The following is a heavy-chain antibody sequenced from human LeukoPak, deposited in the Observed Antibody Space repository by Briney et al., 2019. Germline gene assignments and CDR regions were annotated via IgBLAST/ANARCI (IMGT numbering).Heavy chain of an antibody. CDR3: ARDLYYGSGSANYYYGMDV. V-gene: IGHV7-4-1*02. J-gene: IGHJ6*02. CDR2: IITNTGNP. D-gene: IGHD3-10*01. CDR1: GYTFTSYA. Sequence: ASVKVSCKASGYTFTSYAMNWVRQAPGQGLEWMGWIITNTGNPTYAQGFTGRFVFSLDTSVSTAYLQISSLKAEDTAVYYCARDLYYGSGSANYYYGMDVWGQGTTVTVSS.